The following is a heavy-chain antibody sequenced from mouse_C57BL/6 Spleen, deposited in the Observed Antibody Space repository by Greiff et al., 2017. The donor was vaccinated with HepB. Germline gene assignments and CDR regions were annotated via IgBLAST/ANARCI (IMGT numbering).Heavy chain of an antibody. J-gene: IGHJ3*01. CDR2: IDPSDSET. V-gene: IGHV1-52*01. CDR3: ARGNCDGFAY. Sequence: QVQLQQPGAELVRPGSSVKLSCKASGYTFTSYWMHWVKQRPIQGLEWIGNIDPSDSETHYNQKFKDKATLTVDKSSSTAYMQLSSLTSDDSAVYYCARGNCDGFAYWGQGTLVTVTA. CDR1: GYTFTSYW. D-gene: IGHD4-1*01.